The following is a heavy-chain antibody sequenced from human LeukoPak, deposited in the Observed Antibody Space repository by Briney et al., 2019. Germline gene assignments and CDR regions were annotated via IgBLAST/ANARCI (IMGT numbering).Heavy chain of an antibody. D-gene: IGHD3-22*01. Sequence: SETLSLTCTVSGGSISSYYWSWIRQPPGKGLEWIGYIYYSGSTNYNRSLKSRVTISVDTSKNQFSLKLSSVTAADTAVYYCARREISNGYVYYFDYWGQGTLVTVSS. CDR2: IYYSGST. J-gene: IGHJ4*02. V-gene: IGHV4-59*01. CDR3: ARREISNGYVYYFDY. CDR1: GGSISSYY.